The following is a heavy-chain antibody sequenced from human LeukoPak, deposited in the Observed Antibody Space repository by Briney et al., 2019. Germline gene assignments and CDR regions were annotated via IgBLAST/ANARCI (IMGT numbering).Heavy chain of an antibody. CDR3: ARYLSVSHLDY. Sequence: SQRRSLACTCTSSAVSGVGYDCRCLRQPPRESLEWIGYIYYSGSTYYNPSLKSRVTISIDTSKKHFSLKLSSVTAADTAVYFCARYLSVSHLDYWGQGILVTVFS. CDR1: SSAVSGVGYD. J-gene: IGHJ4*02. CDR2: IYYSGST. V-gene: IGHV4-31*03.